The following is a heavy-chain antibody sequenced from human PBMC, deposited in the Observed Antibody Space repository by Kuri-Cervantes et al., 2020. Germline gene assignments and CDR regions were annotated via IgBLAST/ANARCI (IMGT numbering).Heavy chain of an antibody. Sequence: GESLKISCAASGFTFSSYAMHWVRQAPGKGLEWVAVISYDGSNKYYADSVKGRFTISRDNSKNTLYLQMNSLRAEDTAVYYCARLVGATKPFDYWGQGTLVTVSS. J-gene: IGHJ4*02. CDR3: ARLVGATKPFDY. CDR1: GFTFSSYA. D-gene: IGHD1-26*01. V-gene: IGHV3-30-3*01. CDR2: ISYDGSNK.